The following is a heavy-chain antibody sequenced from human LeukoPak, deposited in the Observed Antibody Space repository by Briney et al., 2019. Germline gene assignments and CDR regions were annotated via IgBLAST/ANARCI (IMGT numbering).Heavy chain of an antibody. D-gene: IGHD4-11*01. Sequence: GGSLRLSCAASGLTFSDYYMSWIRQAPGKGLEWVSYISSSGSTIYYADSVKGRFTISRDNAKNSLYLQMNSLRAEDTAVYYCARDDGSYSNWFDPWGQGTLVTVSS. CDR2: ISSSGSTI. J-gene: IGHJ5*02. CDR3: ARDDGSYSNWFDP. V-gene: IGHV3-11*04. CDR1: GLTFSDYY.